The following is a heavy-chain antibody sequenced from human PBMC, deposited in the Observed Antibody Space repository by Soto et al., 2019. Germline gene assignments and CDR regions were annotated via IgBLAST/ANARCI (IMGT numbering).Heavy chain of an antibody. CDR3: ARAIAARRYYYYYMDV. D-gene: IGHD6-6*01. Sequence: GGSLRLSCAASGFTFSSYSMNWVRQAPGKGLEWVSYISSSSSSTIYYADSVKGRFTISRDNAKNSLYLQMNSLRAEDTAVYYCARAIAARRYYYYYMDVWGKGTTVTVSS. J-gene: IGHJ6*03. V-gene: IGHV3-48*01. CDR2: ISSSSSSTI. CDR1: GFTFSSYS.